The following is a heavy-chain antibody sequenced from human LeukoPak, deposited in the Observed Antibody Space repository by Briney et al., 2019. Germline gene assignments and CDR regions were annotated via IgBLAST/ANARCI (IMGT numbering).Heavy chain of an antibody. CDR3: ARDSVSYYGSGSYYWFDP. CDR2: IYYSGST. Sequence: SETLSLTCTVSGGSISSYYWSWIRQPPGKGLEWIGYIYYSGSTNYNPSLKSRVTISVDTSKNQFSLKLSSVTAADTAVYYCARDSVSYYGSGSYYWFDPWGQGTLVTVSS. CDR1: GGSISSYY. J-gene: IGHJ5*02. D-gene: IGHD3-10*01. V-gene: IGHV4-59*01.